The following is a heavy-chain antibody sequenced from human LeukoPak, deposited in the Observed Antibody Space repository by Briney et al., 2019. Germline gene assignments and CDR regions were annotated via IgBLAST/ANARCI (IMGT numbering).Heavy chain of an antibody. V-gene: IGHV4-34*01. Sequence: SETLSLTCAVYGGSFSGYYWSWIRQPPGKGLEWIGEINHSGSTNYNPSLKSRVTISVDTSKNQFSLKLSSVTAADTAVYYCARVDTIPYSGYDSYDAFDIWGQGTMVTVSS. CDR2: INHSGST. CDR3: ARVDTIPYSGYDSYDAFDI. J-gene: IGHJ3*02. D-gene: IGHD5-12*01. CDR1: GGSFSGYY.